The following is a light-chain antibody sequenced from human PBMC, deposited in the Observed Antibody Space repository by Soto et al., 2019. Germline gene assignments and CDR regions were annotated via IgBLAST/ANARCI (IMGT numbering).Light chain of an antibody. J-gene: IGKJ4*01. V-gene: IGKV3-20*01. CDR1: QSVSSY. CDR3: QQYGSSPLT. Sequence: EIVLTQSPANLSVSPGERATLSCRASQSVSSYLAWYQQKPGQAPRLLIYGASSRATGIPARVSGSGSGTDFTLTISRLEPEDFAVYYCQQYGSSPLTFGGGTKVDI. CDR2: GAS.